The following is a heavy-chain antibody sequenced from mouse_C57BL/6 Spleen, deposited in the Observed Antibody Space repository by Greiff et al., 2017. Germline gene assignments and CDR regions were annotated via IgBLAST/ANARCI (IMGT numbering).Heavy chain of an antibody. CDR2: ISSGRSTI. D-gene: IGHD3-2*02. V-gene: IGHV5-17*01. J-gene: IGHJ4*01. Sequence: EVKLVESGGGLVKPGGSLKLSCAASGFTFSDYGMHWVRQAPEKGLEWVAYISSGRSTIYYADTVKGRFTISRDNAKNTLFLQMTSLRSEDTAMYYCARGGSSGGAMDYWGQGTSVTVSS. CDR1: GFTFSDYG. CDR3: ARGGSSGGAMDY.